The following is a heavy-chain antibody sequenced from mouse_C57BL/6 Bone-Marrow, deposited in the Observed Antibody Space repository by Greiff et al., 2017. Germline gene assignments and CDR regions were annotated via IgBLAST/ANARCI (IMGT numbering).Heavy chain of an antibody. D-gene: IGHD1-1*01. J-gene: IGHJ2*01. Sequence: VQLTQSGPGLVKPSQSLSLTCSVTGYSITSGYYWNWIRQFPGNKLELMGFNSYDGSNNYNPSLKNRIPIPRDPSKNQCFLKLHSVTPEDTATSYYARAYGSPYYFDYWGQGTTLTVSS. CDR2: NSYDGSN. CDR3: ARAYGSPYYFDY. V-gene: IGHV3-6*01. CDR1: GYSITSGYY.